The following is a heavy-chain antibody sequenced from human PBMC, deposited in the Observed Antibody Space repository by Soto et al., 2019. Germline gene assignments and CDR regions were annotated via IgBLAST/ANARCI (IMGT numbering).Heavy chain of an antibody. CDR3: ERVGYYYDSSGDYRAFDI. D-gene: IGHD3-22*01. CDR2: INPNSGGT. J-gene: IGHJ3*02. V-gene: IGHV1-2*04. CDR1: GYTFTSFY. Sequence: GASVKVSCKASGYTFTSFYMHWVRQAPGQGLVWMGWINPNSGGTIYAQKFQGWVIMTRDTSNSTAYMELSKLRSDDTDVYYCERVGYYYDSSGDYRAFDIWGQGTMVTVSS.